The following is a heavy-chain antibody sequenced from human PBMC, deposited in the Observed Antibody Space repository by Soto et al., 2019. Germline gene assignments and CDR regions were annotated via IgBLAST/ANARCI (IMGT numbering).Heavy chain of an antibody. CDR2: ISSSGYSA. CDR3: SKGSVVVAAKFDS. J-gene: IGHJ4*02. CDR1: GFTYNNYA. D-gene: IGHD2-21*02. V-gene: IGHV3-23*01. Sequence: EVQLLESGGALVQPGVSLSLSCAASGFTYNNYAMGCVRQAPGKGMEWVSAISSSGYSAYYADSVKGRFNISRDNSRNTMVLQMNKLSAEDTAVYFGSKGSVVVAAKFDSWGPGTQVTVSS.